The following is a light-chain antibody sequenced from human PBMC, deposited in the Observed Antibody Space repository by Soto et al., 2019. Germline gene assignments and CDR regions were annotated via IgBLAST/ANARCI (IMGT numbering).Light chain of an antibody. V-gene: IGKV1-33*01. CDR2: DAS. CDR1: QDISNY. CDR3: QQYGNLP. Sequence: DIQMTQSPSSLSASVGDRVTITCQASQDISNYLNWYQQKPGKAAKLLINDASNLETGVPSRFSRSGSGTDFTITISSLQPEDIAKYYCQQYGNLPFGGGTKVEIK. J-gene: IGKJ4*01.